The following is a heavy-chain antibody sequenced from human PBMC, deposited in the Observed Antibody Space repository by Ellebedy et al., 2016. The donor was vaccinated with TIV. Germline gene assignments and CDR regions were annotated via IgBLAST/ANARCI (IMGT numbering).Heavy chain of an antibody. V-gene: IGHV3-7*01. Sequence: GESLKISCTASGFTLTNYWMTWVRQAPGKGLEWVANINEDGTKKHYVDSVRGQFTISRDYAGNSLFLQMNSLGAEDTAFYYCARAIYGASYLWGRGTLVTVSS. CDR2: INEDGTKK. CDR1: GFTLTNYW. CDR3: ARAIYGASYL. D-gene: IGHD4-17*01. J-gene: IGHJ2*01.